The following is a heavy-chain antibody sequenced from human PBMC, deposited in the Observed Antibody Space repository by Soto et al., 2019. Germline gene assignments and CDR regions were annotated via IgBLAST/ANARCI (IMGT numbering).Heavy chain of an antibody. Sequence: SETLSLTCAVSGYSISSVHYWAWIRQPPGKRLEWSGSVYHSGATYYSPSRQSRVTTSVDASKTQFSLSLTSVTAADTALYYCARLSIDGYYYLFDFWGQGTLVTVSS. V-gene: IGHV4-38-2*01. CDR1: GYSISSVHY. D-gene: IGHD3-3*01. J-gene: IGHJ5*01. CDR2: VYHSGAT. CDR3: ARLSIDGYYYLFDF.